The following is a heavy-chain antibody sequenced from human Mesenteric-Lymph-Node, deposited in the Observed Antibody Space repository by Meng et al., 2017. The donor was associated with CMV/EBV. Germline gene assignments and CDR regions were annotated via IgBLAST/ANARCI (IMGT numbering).Heavy chain of an antibody. V-gene: IGHV3-30*02. CDR1: GFIFSSFG. CDR2: IHPDGSKN. D-gene: IGHD5-18*01. CDR3: AQRNTAPEH. J-gene: IGHJ4*02. Sequence: GESLKISCAASGFIFSSFGMHWVRQAPGKGPEWVAFIHPDGSKNYYADSVKGRFTISRDNSRSTLSLQMTGLRTEDTGLYYCAQRNTAPEHWGQGTLVTVSS.